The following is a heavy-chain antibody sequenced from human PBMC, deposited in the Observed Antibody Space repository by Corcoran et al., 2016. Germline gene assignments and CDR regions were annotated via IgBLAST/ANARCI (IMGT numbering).Heavy chain of an antibody. V-gene: IGHV3-7*03. CDR1: GFTFSSYW. CDR3: VRDGRQGLLWFGVSYYYGMDV. J-gene: IGHJ6*02. Sequence: EVQLVESGGGSVQPGGSLRLSCAASGFTFSSYWMSWVRQAPGKGLEWVANIKQDGSEKYYVDSVKGRFTISRDNAKNSLYLQMDSLRAEDTAVYYCVRDGRQGLLWFGVSYYYGMDVWGQGTTVTVSS. D-gene: IGHD3-10*01. CDR2: IKQDGSEK.